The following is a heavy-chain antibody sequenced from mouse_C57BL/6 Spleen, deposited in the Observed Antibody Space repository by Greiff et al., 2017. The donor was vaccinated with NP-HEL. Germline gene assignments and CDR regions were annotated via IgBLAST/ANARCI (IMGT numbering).Heavy chain of an antibody. CDR3: TRDTDYSNDGGFAY. CDR2: IGRGGDYI. V-gene: IGHV5-9-1*02. Sequence: LLQSGAGLVKPGGSLKLSCAASGFTFSSYAMSWVRQTPEQGLEWVAYIGRGGDYIYYAETVKGRFTISRDNARNTLYLQMSSLKSEDTAMYYCTRDTDYSNDGGFAYWGQGTLVTVSA. D-gene: IGHD2-12*01. J-gene: IGHJ3*01. CDR1: GFTFSSYA.